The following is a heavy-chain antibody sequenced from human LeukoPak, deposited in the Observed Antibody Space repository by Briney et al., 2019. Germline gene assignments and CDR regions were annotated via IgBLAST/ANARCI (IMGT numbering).Heavy chain of an antibody. CDR2: IYISGST. CDR1: GGSISTNHY. D-gene: IGHD1-26*01. Sequence: SETLSLTCTVSGGSISTNHYWNWIRQPAGKGLEWIGRIYISGSTNYNPSLQSRITVSVDTSKNQFSLKLRSVTAADTAVYYCARGDIVGATNFYFDYWGQGTLVTVSS. CDR3: ARGDIVGATNFYFDY. J-gene: IGHJ4*02. V-gene: IGHV4-4*07.